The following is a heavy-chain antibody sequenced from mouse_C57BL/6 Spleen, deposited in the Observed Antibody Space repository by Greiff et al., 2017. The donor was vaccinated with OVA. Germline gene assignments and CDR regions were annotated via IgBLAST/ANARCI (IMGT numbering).Heavy chain of an antibody. CDR1: GFTFSSYA. D-gene: IGHD1-1*01. CDR3: TREGSSYNFDY. Sequence: LQQSGEGLVKPGGSLKLSCAASGFTFSSYAMSWVRQTPEKRLEWVAYISSGGDYIYYADTVKGRFTISRDNARNTLYLQMSSLKSEDTAMYYCTREGSSYNFDYWGQGTTLTVSS. V-gene: IGHV5-9-1*02. J-gene: IGHJ2*01. CDR2: ISSGGDYI.